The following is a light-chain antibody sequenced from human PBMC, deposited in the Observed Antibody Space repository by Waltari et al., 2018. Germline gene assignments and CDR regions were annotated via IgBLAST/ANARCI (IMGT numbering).Light chain of an antibody. CDR3: LLHFGGDQLV. Sequence: QTVVTQEPSLTVSPGGTVTLTCASSTGAVAGDFYPSWFQQIPGQAPRALLFGSTNKYSWTPVRFSGSLLGGKAALTLAGAQPEDEADYYCLLHFGGDQLVFGGGTKLTVL. J-gene: IGLJ3*02. CDR1: TGAVAGDFY. V-gene: IGLV7-43*01. CDR2: GST.